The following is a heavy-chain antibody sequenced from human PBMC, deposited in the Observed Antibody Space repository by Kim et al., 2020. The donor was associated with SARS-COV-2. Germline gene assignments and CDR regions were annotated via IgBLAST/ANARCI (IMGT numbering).Heavy chain of an antibody. Sequence: GGSLRLSCAASGFTFSSYSMNWVRQAPGKGLEWVSSISSSSSYIYYADSVKGRFTISRDNAKNSLYLQMNSLRAEDTAVYYCARDIDSGSYYNVFAYYYYGMDVWGQGTTVTVSS. CDR3: ARDIDSGSYYNVFAYYYYGMDV. D-gene: IGHD3-10*01. CDR1: GFTFSSYS. J-gene: IGHJ6*02. V-gene: IGHV3-21*01. CDR2: ISSSSSYI.